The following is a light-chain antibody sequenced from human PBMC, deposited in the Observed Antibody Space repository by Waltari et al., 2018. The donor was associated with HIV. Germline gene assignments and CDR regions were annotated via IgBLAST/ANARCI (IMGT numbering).Light chain of an antibody. CDR1: SSNIGSAA. CDR3: ATWDHRLNGWV. CDR2: NNN. V-gene: IGLV1-44*01. Sequence: QAVLTQPPSAPGTPGQRITISCSGSSSNIGSAAGNWYQQLPGTAPKLLIYNNNQRPSGVPDRFSASKSGTSASLAISGLQSEDEADYYCATWDHRLNGWVFGGGTKLTVL. J-gene: IGLJ3*02.